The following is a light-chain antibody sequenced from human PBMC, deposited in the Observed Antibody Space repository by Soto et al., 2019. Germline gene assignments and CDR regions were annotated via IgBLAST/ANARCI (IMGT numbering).Light chain of an antibody. J-gene: IGKJ2*01. V-gene: IGKV3-20*01. CDR3: QQYGSFPYT. CDR2: DAS. Sequence: EIVLTQSPGTLSLSPGVRATLSCRASQSVSSSYLAWYQQKPGQAPGLLIYDASSRATGIPDRFSGSGSGTDFTLTISRLEPEDFAVYYCQQYGSFPYTFGQGTKLEIK. CDR1: QSVSSSY.